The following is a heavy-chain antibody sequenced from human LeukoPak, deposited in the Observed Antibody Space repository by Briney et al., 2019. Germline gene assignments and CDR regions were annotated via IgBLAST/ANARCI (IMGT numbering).Heavy chain of an antibody. D-gene: IGHD6-19*01. CDR1: GFTFSSYW. J-gene: IGHJ4*02. CDR2: IKQDGSEK. CDR3: ARGPAAGNLLGY. Sequence: GGSLRLSCAASGFTFSSYWMSWVRQAPGKGLEWVANIKQDGSEKYYEDSVKGRFTISRDNAKNSLFLQMNSLRAEDTAVYYCARGPAAGNLLGYWGQGTLVTVSS. V-gene: IGHV3-7*01.